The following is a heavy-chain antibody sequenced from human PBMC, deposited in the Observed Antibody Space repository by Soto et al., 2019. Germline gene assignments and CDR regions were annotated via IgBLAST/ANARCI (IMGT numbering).Heavy chain of an antibody. V-gene: IGHV1-18*01. D-gene: IGHD2-2*01. Sequence: NVSFKASGYTFTDYGVTWVRQAPGQGLEWMGWISAYTDNPNYAQKFQGRVTMTIDTSTTTAYMDLRSLTSDDTAVYYCARVIPGAEAWFGPWGQGTLVTVSS. CDR1: GYTFTDYG. CDR2: ISAYTDNP. J-gene: IGHJ5*02. CDR3: ARVIPGAEAWFGP.